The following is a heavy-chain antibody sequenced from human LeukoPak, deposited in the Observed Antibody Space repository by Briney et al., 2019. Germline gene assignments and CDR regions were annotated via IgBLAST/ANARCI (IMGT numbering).Heavy chain of an antibody. V-gene: IGHV4-61*02. CDR2: IYTSGST. CDR1: GGSISSGSYY. D-gene: IGHD3-22*01. J-gene: IGHJ4*02. CDR3: ARERGRIVVVIDN. Sequence: PSQTLSLTCTVSGGSISSGSYYWSWIRQPAWKGLEWIGRIYTSGSTNYNPSLKSRVTISVDTSKNQFSLKLSSVTAADTAVYYCARERGRIVVVIDNWGEGTLVTVSS.